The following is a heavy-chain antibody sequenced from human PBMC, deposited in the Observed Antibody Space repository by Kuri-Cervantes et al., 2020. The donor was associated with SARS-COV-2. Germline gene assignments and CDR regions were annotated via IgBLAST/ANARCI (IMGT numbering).Heavy chain of an antibody. CDR1: GFTVSSNY. CDR2: IYSGGSST. D-gene: IGHD3-10*01. V-gene: IGHV3-66*01. Sequence: GESLKISCAASGFTVSSNYMSWVRQAPGKGLEWVSVIYSGGSSTYYADSVKGRFTISRDNAKNSLYLQMNSLRAEDTAVYYCSREVGRDYSYYYGLDVWGQGTTVSVSS. CDR3: SREVGRDYSYYYGLDV. J-gene: IGHJ6*02.